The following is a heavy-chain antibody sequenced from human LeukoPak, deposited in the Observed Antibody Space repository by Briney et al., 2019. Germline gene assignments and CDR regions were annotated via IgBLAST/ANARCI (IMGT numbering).Heavy chain of an antibody. V-gene: IGHV3-74*01. Sequence: GGSLRLSCAASGFTFSSYWMHWVRQAPGKGLVWVSRISSDGRSTSYADFVKGRFTISRDNAKNTLHLQMNSLRAEDTAVYYCAGLLGDAPYWGQGTLVTVSS. J-gene: IGHJ4*02. CDR1: GFTFSSYW. CDR3: AGLLGDAPY. CDR2: ISSDGRST. D-gene: IGHD3-10*02.